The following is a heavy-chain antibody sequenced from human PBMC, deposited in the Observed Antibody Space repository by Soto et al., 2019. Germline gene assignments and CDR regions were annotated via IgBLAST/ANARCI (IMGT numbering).Heavy chain of an antibody. V-gene: IGHV3-7*01. CDR1: GFTFSSYW. J-gene: IGHJ3*02. Sequence: GGSLRLSCAASGFTFSSYWMSWVRQAPGKGLEWVANIKQDGSEKYYVDSVKGRFTISRDNAKNSLYLQMNSLRAEDTAVYYCARAITIFGVAMNAFDIWGQGTMVTVSS. D-gene: IGHD3-3*01. CDR3: ARAITIFGVAMNAFDI. CDR2: IKQDGSEK.